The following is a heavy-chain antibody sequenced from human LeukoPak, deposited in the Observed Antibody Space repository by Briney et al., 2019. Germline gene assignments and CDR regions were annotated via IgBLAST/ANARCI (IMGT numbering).Heavy chain of an antibody. CDR1: GYTFTSYY. CDR2: INPSGGST. D-gene: IGHD3-3*01. V-gene: IGHV1-46*01. CDR3: AVEPRGSGYYTTSGVHDAFDI. J-gene: IGHJ3*02. Sequence: ASVKVSCKASGYTFTSYYMHWVRQAPGQGLEWMGIINPSGGSTSYAQKFQGRVTMTRDTSTSTVYMELSSLRSEDTAMYYCAVEPRGSGYYTTSGVHDAFDIWGQGTMVTVSS.